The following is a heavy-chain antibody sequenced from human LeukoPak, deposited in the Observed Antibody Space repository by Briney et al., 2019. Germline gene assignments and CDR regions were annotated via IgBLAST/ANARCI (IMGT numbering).Heavy chain of an antibody. CDR3: ARGLYSSGYIDGDYYYYYGMDV. Sequence: SVKVSCKASGYTFTSYDINWVRQATGQGLEWMGGIIPIFGTANYAQKFQGRVTITADESTSTAYMELSSLRSEDTAVYYCARGLYSSGYIDGDYYYYYGMDVWGQGTTVTVSS. D-gene: IGHD6-19*01. J-gene: IGHJ6*02. CDR2: IIPIFGTA. CDR1: GYTFTSYD. V-gene: IGHV1-69*13.